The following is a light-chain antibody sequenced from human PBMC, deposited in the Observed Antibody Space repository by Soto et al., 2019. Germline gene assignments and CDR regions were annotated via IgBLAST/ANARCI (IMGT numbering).Light chain of an antibody. V-gene: IGLV1-51*01. CDR3: GTWDSSLSAVV. Sequence: QSVLTQPPSVSAAPGQKVTISCSGSSSNIGNNYVSWYQQLPGTAPKLLIYDNNKRPSGIPDRFSGSKSGTSATLGITGLQTGDEGGDYCGTWDSSLSAVVFGGGTKLTVL. CDR2: DNN. CDR1: SSNIGNNY. J-gene: IGLJ2*01.